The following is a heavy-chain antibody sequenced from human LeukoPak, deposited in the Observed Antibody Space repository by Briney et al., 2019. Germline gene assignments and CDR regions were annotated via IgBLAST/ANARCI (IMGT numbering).Heavy chain of an antibody. CDR1: GFTFSSYG. CDR3: ARLKYSSRWYVFDY. J-gene: IGHJ4*02. CDR2: ISYDGSNK. D-gene: IGHD6-13*01. V-gene: IGHV3-30*03. Sequence: GGSLRLSCAASGFTFSSYGMHWVRQAPGKGLEWVAVISYDGSNKYYADSVKGRFTISRDNSKNTLYLQMNSLRAEDTAVYYCARLKYSSRWYVFDYWGQGTLVTVSS.